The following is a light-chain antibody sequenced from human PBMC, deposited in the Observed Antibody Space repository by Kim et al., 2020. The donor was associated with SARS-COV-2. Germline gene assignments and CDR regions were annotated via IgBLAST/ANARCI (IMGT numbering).Light chain of an antibody. CDR2: YDS. J-gene: IGLJ3*02. CDR1: NIGSKS. V-gene: IGLV3-21*04. Sequence: PGKTARITCGGNNIGSKSVHWYQQKPGQSPVLVIYYDSDRPSGIPERFSGSNSGNTATLTISRVEAGDEAYYYCQVWDSSSDHRVFGGGTQLTVL. CDR3: QVWDSSSDHRV.